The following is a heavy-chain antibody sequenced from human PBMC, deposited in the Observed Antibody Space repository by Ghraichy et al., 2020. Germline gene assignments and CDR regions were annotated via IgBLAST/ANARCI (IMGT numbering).Heavy chain of an antibody. CDR2: ISGSGGST. Sequence: GGSLRLSCAASGFTFSSYAMSWVRQAPGKGLEWVSAISGSGGSTYYADSVKGRFTISRDNSKNTLNLQMNSLRAEDTAVYYCAKAFWSAYYFDYWGQGTLVTVSS. CDR1: GFTFSSYA. D-gene: IGHD3-3*01. J-gene: IGHJ4*02. CDR3: AKAFWSAYYFDY. V-gene: IGHV3-23*01.